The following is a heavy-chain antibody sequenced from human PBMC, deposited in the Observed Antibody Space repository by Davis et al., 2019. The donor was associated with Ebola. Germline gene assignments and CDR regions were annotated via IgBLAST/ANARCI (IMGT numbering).Heavy chain of an antibody. Sequence: SETLSLTCTVSGGSISNYYWSWIRQPPGKGLEWVGCIQNSGSPIYNPSLKSRVTLSVDRSTNQFSLKLTSVTAADTAVYYCARGDYAGSSFDYWGQGTLVTVSS. CDR2: IQNSGSP. J-gene: IGHJ4*02. CDR3: ARGDYAGSSFDY. D-gene: IGHD4-17*01. V-gene: IGHV4-4*09. CDR1: GGSISNYY.